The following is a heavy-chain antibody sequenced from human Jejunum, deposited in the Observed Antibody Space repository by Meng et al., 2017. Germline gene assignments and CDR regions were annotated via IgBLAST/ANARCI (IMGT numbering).Heavy chain of an antibody. Sequence: VQLWQSGAGVKKPGAPVKVSCKASGYTFTTDAMHWVRQAPGQRLEWMGWINAGNGNTKYSQKFQGRVTITRDTSASTAYMELNNLRSEDTAVYFCARLHSSSSGEVFDYWGQGTLVTVSS. D-gene: IGHD6-6*01. V-gene: IGHV1-3*01. CDR1: GYTFTTDA. CDR3: ARLHSSSSGEVFDY. J-gene: IGHJ4*02. CDR2: INAGNGNT.